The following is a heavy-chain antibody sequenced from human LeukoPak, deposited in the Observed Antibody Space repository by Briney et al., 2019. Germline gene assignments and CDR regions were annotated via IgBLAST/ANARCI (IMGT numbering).Heavy chain of an antibody. Sequence: PSETLSFTCVANGGSFSGSSWSWFRQPPGKGLDWIGEINHSGSTNYNPSLKSRVTISVDTSKNQFSLKLSSVTAADTAVYYCARGFRSRSSYFDYWGQGTLVTVSS. J-gene: IGHJ4*02. CDR2: INHSGST. D-gene: IGHD6-13*01. CDR1: GGSFSGSS. CDR3: ARGFRSRSSYFDY. V-gene: IGHV4-34*01.